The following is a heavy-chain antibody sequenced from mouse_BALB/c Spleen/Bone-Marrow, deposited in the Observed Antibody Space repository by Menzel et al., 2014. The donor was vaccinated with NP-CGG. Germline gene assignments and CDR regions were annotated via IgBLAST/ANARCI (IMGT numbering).Heavy chain of an antibody. CDR2: IYPGSGTA. J-gene: IGHJ3*01. V-gene: IGHV1S5*01. CDR3: ARFDGYYVGFAC. Sequence: VQLQQSGSELVRPGASVKLSCKASGYTFTSYWMHWVKQRPGQGLEWIGNIYPGSGTAKYDEKFKNKATLTVDTSSSTTYMQLNSLTSDDSAVYYCARFDGYYVGFACWGQGTLVT. D-gene: IGHD2-3*01. CDR1: GYTFTSYW.